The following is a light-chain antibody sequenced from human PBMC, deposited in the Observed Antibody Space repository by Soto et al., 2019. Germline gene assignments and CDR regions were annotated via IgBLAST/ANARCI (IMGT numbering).Light chain of an antibody. CDR2: DGT. CDR1: ISDVDDYRY. CDR3: CSYVTTPEI. V-gene: IGLV2-11*01. Sequence: QSPLAQPRSLSGSPGQLLTISGTGTISDVDDYRYVSWYQQYPGKAPKLVIYDGTKRPSGVPDRFSGSNSGNTASLTISGLQAEDEADYYCCSYVTTPEIFGTGTKVTVL. J-gene: IGLJ1*01.